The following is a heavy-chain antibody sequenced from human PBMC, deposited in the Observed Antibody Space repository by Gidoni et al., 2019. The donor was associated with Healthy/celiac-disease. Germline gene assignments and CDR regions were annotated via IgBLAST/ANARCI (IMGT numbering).Heavy chain of an antibody. CDR2: ISGSGGST. Sequence: EVQLLESGGGLVQPGGSLRLSCAASGFTFSSYAMSWVRQAPGKGLEWVSAISGSGGSTYYADSVKGRFTISRDNSKNTLYLQMNSLRAEDTAVYYYAKAEIVVVTALLGCDYFDLWGRGTLVTVSS. CDR3: AKAEIVVVTALLGCDYFDL. J-gene: IGHJ2*01. CDR1: GFTFSSYA. D-gene: IGHD2-21*02. V-gene: IGHV3-23*01.